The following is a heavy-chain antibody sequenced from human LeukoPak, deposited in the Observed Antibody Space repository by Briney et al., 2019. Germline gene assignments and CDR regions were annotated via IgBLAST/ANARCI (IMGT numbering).Heavy chain of an antibody. D-gene: IGHD3-3*01. CDR2: IRYDGSNK. V-gene: IGHV3-30*02. Sequence: GGSLRLSCAASGFTFSSYGMHWVRQAPGKGLEWVAFIRYDGSNKYYADSVKGRFAISRDNSKNTLYLQMNSLRAEDTAVYYCAKEGTIFGVVGSYFDYWGQGTLVTVSS. CDR1: GFTFSSYG. J-gene: IGHJ4*02. CDR3: AKEGTIFGVVGSYFDY.